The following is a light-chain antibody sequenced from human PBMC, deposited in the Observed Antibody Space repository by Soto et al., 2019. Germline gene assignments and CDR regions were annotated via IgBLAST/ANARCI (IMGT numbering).Light chain of an antibody. CDR3: QQYADVPPT. V-gene: IGKV1-33*01. CDR1: QVIANF. J-gene: IGKJ3*01. CDR2: DES. Sequence: DIQMAQSPSSLSASIGDRVTITCQASQVIANFLTWYQQKPGKAPKLLIYDESNLETGVTSRFTGSGSGTEFIFTISSLQPEDIATYYCQQYADVPPTFGPGTKVDI.